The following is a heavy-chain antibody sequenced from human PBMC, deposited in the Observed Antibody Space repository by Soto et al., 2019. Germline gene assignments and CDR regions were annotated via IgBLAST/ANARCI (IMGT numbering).Heavy chain of an antibody. D-gene: IGHD3-16*01. CDR1: GYTFTGYY. Sequence: ASVKVSCKASGYTFTGYYMHWVRQAPGQGLEWMGWINPNSGGTNYAQKFQGWVTMTRDTSISTAYMELSRLRSDDTAVYYCARIPFEGSSSSMDVWGQGTTVTVSS. V-gene: IGHV1-2*04. CDR3: ARIPFEGSSSSMDV. CDR2: INPNSGGT. J-gene: IGHJ6*02.